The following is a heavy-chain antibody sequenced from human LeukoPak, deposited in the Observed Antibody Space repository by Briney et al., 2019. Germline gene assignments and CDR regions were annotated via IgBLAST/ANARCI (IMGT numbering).Heavy chain of an antibody. CDR1: GGSTSSGGYY. CDR3: ARDSRGCSSTSCYSYGMDV. Sequence: SETLSLTCTVSGGSTSSGGYYWSWIRQHPGKGLEWIGYIYYSGSTYYNPSLKSRVTISVDTSKNQFSLKLSSVTAADTAVYYCARDSRGCSSTSCYSYGMDVWGQGTTVTVSS. CDR2: IYYSGST. V-gene: IGHV4-31*03. D-gene: IGHD2-2*01. J-gene: IGHJ6*02.